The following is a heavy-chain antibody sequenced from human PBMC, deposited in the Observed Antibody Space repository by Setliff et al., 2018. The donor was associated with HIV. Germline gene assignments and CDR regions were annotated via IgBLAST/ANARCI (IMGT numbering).Heavy chain of an antibody. Sequence: TLSLTCTVSGDSINTHYWSWIRQPPGKGLEWIGCISHSGNTNFNPALNSRVTISLDTSKNQFSLRLTSLTAADTAIYYCARSTVGAGASFPWGRGILVTVSS. CDR1: GDSINTHY. V-gene: IGHV4-59*11. CDR3: ARSTVGAGASFP. J-gene: IGHJ5*02. D-gene: IGHD1-26*01. CDR2: ISHSGNT.